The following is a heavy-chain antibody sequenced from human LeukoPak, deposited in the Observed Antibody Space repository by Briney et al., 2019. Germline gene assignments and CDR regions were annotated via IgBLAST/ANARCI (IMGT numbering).Heavy chain of an antibody. V-gene: IGHV3-11*05. CDR1: GFTVSDYY. J-gene: IGHJ4*02. CDR2: MNPTTTYT. Sequence: GGSLRLSCAASGFTVSDYYMTWIRQAPGKGLEWVSYMNPTTTYTDYADSVRGRFTISRDNAKNSLCLQMNSLRAEDTAVYYCARVKQQQVVRYYFDYWGQGTLVTVSS. D-gene: IGHD6-13*01. CDR3: ARVKQQQVVRYYFDY.